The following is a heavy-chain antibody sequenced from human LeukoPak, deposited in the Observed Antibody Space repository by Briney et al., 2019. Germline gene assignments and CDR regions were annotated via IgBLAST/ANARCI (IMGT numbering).Heavy chain of an antibody. CDR2: ISSNGGST. J-gene: IGHJ2*01. Sequence: GGSLRLFCAASGFTFGSYAMHWVRQAPGKGLEYVSAISSNGGSTYYADSVKGRFTISRDNSKNTLYLQMGSLRAEDMAVYYCARERAYDYYDSSGYYSGYWYFDLWGRGTLVTVSS. D-gene: IGHD3-22*01. CDR1: GFTFGSYA. V-gene: IGHV3-64*02. CDR3: ARERAYDYYDSSGYYSGYWYFDL.